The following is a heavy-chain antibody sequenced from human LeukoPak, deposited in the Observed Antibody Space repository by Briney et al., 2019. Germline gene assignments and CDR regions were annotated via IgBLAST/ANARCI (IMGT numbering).Heavy chain of an antibody. CDR1: GGSFSGYY. J-gene: IGHJ4*02. D-gene: IGHD1-26*01. CDR3: ARVNSGSYYFYFDY. CDR2: INHSGST. Sequence: SETLSLTCAVYGGSFSGYYWSWIRQPPGKGLEWIGEINHSGSTNYNPSLKSRVTISVDTSKNQFSLKLSSVTAADTAVYYCARVNSGSYYFYFDYWGQGTLVTVSS. V-gene: IGHV4-34*01.